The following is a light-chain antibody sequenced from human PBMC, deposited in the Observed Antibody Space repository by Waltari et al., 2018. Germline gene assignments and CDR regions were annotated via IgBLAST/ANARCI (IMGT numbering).Light chain of an antibody. J-gene: IGLJ2*01. CDR2: DKN. V-gene: IGLV3-19*01. CDR1: SLRSYY. Sequence: SSELTQDPAVSVAMGPTVRITCQGASLRSYYASWYQQRPGQAPILVIYDKNNRPAGVPDRFSGSSSHNTGSLTITGAQAEDEASYYCHSRDASGVAGSFGGGTKLTVL. CDR3: HSRDASGVAGS.